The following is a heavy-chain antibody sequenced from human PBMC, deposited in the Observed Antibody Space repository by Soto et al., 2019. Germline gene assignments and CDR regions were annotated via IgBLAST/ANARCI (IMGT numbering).Heavy chain of an antibody. CDR3: ARVPLVVAATSYYYYYMDV. CDR2: IYHSGST. Sequence: SETLSLTCAVSSGSISSSNWWSWVRQPPGKGLEWIGEIYHSGSTNYNPSLKSRVTISVDKSKNQFSLKLSSVTAADTAVYYCARVPLVVAATSYYYYYMDVWGKGITVTVSS. J-gene: IGHJ6*03. CDR1: SGSISSSNW. D-gene: IGHD2-15*01. V-gene: IGHV4-4*02.